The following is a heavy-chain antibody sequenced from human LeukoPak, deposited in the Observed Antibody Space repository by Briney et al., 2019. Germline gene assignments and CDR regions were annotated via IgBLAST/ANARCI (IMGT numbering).Heavy chain of an antibody. CDR3: TVTTDDAFDI. CDR1: GFTVSSNY. CDR2: IYSGGST. Sequence: PGGSLRLSCAASGFTVSSNYMSWVRQAPGKGLEWVSVIYSGGSTYYADSVKGRFTISRDSSKNTLYLQMNSLRAEDTAVYYCTVTTDDAFDIWGQGTMVTVSS. V-gene: IGHV3-53*01. D-gene: IGHD4-17*01. J-gene: IGHJ3*02.